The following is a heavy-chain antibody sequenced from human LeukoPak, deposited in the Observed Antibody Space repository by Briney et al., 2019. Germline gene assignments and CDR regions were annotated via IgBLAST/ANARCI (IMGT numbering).Heavy chain of an antibody. V-gene: IGHV3-21*01. J-gene: IGHJ4*02. CDR1: GVTFSTYS. D-gene: IGHD6-19*01. CDR2: ISSSSNYI. Sequence: PGGSLRLSCAASGVTFSTYSMSWVRQAPGKGLEWVSSISSSSNYIYYPDSVKGRFTISRDNAKNSLYLQMNSLRAEDTAVYYCAREGGWYDYWGQGTLVTVSS. CDR3: AREGGWYDY.